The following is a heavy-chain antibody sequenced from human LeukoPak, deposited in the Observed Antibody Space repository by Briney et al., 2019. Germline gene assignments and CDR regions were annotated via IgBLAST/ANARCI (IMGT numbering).Heavy chain of an antibody. V-gene: IGHV3-30*14. CDR2: ISYDGSNK. D-gene: IGHD4-17*01. CDR3: ARDAIGDYVDYYYYMDV. Sequence: GGSLRLSCAASGFTFSSYAMHWVRQAPGKGLEWGAVISYDGSNKYYADSVKARFTISRDNSKNTLYLQMNSLRAEDTAVYYCARDAIGDYVDYYYYMDVWGKGTTVTISS. CDR1: GFTFSSYA. J-gene: IGHJ6*03.